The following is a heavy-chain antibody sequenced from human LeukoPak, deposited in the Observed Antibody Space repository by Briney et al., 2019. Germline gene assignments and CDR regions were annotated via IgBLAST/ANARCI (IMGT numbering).Heavy chain of an antibody. Sequence: GASVKVSCQASGYTFTRHYIHWVRQAPGQGLEWMGLINPTGGGTSYAQKFQGRVTMTRDTSTTTVYMDLSSLRSEDTAVYYCASAFRTRGLYAFDIWGQGTMLSVSS. CDR3: ASAFRTRGLYAFDI. CDR2: INPTGGGT. J-gene: IGHJ3*02. CDR1: GYTFTRHY. D-gene: IGHD3-10*01. V-gene: IGHV1-46*01.